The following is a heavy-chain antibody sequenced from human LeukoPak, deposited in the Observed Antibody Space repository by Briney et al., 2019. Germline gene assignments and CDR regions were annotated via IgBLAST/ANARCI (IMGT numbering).Heavy chain of an antibody. CDR3: ARDSGGMDV. V-gene: IGHV4-59*01. Sequence: SETLSLTCTVSGGSISSFYWIWIRQPPGKGLEWIGYIYYSGSTNYNPSLKSRVTISVDTSKNQFSLKLSSVTAADTAVYYCARDSGGMDVWGQGTTVTVSS. J-gene: IGHJ6*01. CDR1: GGSISSFY. D-gene: IGHD7-27*01. CDR2: IYYSGST.